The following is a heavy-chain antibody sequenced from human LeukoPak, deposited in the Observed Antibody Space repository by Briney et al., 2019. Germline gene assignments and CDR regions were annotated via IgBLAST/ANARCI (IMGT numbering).Heavy chain of an antibody. CDR1: GFTFSSYS. Sequence: GGSLRLSCAASGFTFSSYSMNWVRQAPGKGLEWVSSISSSSSYIYYADSVKGRFTISRDNAKNSLYLQMNSLRAEDAAVYYCARDGGGNSFDYWGQGTLVTVSS. V-gene: IGHV3-21*01. CDR3: ARDGGGNSFDY. CDR2: ISSSSSYI. D-gene: IGHD4-23*01. J-gene: IGHJ4*02.